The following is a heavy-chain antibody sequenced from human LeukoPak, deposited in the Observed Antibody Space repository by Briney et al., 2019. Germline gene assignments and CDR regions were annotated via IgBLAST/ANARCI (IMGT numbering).Heavy chain of an antibody. Sequence: GGSLRLSCAASVFTFSSYAMSWVRQAPGKGLEWVSGISGRDGSTYYADSVKGRFTIFRDNSKNTLYLQMNSLRAEDTAIFYYARRGGGTYHYYYYMDVWGKGTAVTVSS. CDR2: ISGRDGST. D-gene: IGHD3-16*01. CDR3: ARRGGGTYHYYYYMDV. J-gene: IGHJ6*03. V-gene: IGHV3-23*01. CDR1: VFTFSSYA.